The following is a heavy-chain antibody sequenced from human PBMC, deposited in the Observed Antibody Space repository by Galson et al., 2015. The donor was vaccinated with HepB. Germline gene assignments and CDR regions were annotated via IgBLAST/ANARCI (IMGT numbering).Heavy chain of an antibody. J-gene: IGHJ5*02. D-gene: IGHD2-2*01. Sequence: SVKVSCKASGGTFSSYAISWVRQAPGQGLEWMGGIIPIFGTANYAQKFQGRVTITADESTSTAYMELSSLRSEDTAVYYCAREVPHIVVVPAAMEYNWFDPWGQGTLVTVSS. CDR3: AREVPHIVVVPAAMEYNWFDP. V-gene: IGHV1-69*13. CDR2: IIPIFGTA. CDR1: GGTFSSYA.